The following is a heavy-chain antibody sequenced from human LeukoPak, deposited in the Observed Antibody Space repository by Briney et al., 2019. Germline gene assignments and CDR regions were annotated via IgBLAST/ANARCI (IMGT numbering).Heavy chain of an antibody. Sequence: GGSLRLSCTPSGYTFSSYGMHWARHAPGRGGVGVSRIKSDGSTNYADSVKGRFTISRDNAKNTVSLQMNSLRAEDTGVYYCARAPSEIGGYYPEYFRHWGQGTLVTVSS. J-gene: IGHJ1*01. CDR3: ARAPSEIGGYYPEYFRH. CDR2: IKSDGST. CDR1: GYTFSSYG. V-gene: IGHV3-74*01. D-gene: IGHD3-22*01.